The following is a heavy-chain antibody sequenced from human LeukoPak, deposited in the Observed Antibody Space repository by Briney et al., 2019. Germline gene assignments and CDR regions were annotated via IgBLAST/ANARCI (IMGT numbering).Heavy chain of an antibody. Sequence: GGSLRLSCAASGFTFSDYYMSWIRQAPGKGLEWVSYISSSGSTIYYADSVKGRFTISRDNAKNSLYLQMNSLRAEDMAVYYCARSLWFGELFTAFDIWGQGTMVTVSS. CDR1: GFTFSDYY. V-gene: IGHV3-11*01. D-gene: IGHD3-10*01. CDR3: ARSLWFGELFTAFDI. CDR2: ISSSGSTI. J-gene: IGHJ3*02.